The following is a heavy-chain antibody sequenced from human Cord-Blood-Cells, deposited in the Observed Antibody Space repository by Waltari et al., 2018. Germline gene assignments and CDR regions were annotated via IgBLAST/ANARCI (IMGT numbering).Heavy chain of an antibody. Sequence: QVQLVQSGAEVKKPGSSVKVSCKASGGTFSSYAISWVRQAPGQGLEWMGGIIPIFGTANYAQKFQGRVTITADEATSTAYMDLSSLRSEDTAVYYCARLRDGYNYVDYWGQGTLVTVSS. CDR1: GGTFSSYA. CDR2: IIPIFGTA. CDR3: ARLRDGYNYVDY. V-gene: IGHV1-69*01. J-gene: IGHJ4*02. D-gene: IGHD5-12*01.